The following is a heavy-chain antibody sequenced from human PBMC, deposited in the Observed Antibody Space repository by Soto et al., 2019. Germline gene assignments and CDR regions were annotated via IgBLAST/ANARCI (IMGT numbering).Heavy chain of an antibody. CDR1: GGSVSSSDYF. D-gene: IGHD6-6*01. CDR2: LYYSGST. CDR3: ARQSSTSLAARYFNY. V-gene: IGHV4-39*01. Sequence: QLQLQESGPGLVKPSETLSLTCTVSGGSVSSSDYFWGWIRQPPGKGLEWIGSLYYSGSTYYNPSLKSRVTMSIDTSKNQFSLKLSSVTAADTAMYYCARQSSTSLAARYFNYWGQGTLVTVSS. J-gene: IGHJ4*02.